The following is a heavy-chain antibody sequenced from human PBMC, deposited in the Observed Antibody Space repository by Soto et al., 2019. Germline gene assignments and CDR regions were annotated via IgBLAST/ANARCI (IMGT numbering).Heavy chain of an antibody. D-gene: IGHD3-10*01. CDR2: ISYDGSNK. V-gene: IGHV3-30*18. CDR3: AKGGVPMVRGVSFDY. CDR1: GFTFSSYG. J-gene: IGHJ4*02. Sequence: QVQLVESGGGVVQPGRSLRLSCAASGFTFSSYGMHWVRQAPGKGLEWVAVISYDGSNKYYADSVKGRFTISRDNSKNTLYLQMNSLRVEDTAVYYCAKGGVPMVRGVSFDYWGQGNLVTVSS.